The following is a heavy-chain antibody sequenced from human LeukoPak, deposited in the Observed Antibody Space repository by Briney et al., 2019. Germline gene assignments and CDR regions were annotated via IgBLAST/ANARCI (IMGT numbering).Heavy chain of an antibody. CDR1: GGSISSGGYS. J-gene: IGHJ6*02. Sequence: SETLSLTCAVSGGSISSGGYSWSWIRQPPGKGLEWTGYIYHSGSTCYNPSLKSRVTISVDRSKNQFSLKLSSVTAADTAVYYCARANGRITMVRGVIIPYYYGMDVWGQGTTVTVSS. D-gene: IGHD3-10*01. CDR3: ARANGRITMVRGVIIPYYYGMDV. V-gene: IGHV4-30-2*01. CDR2: IYHSGST.